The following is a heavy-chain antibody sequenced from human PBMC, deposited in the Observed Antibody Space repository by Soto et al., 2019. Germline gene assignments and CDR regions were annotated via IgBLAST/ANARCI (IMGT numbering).Heavy chain of an antibody. D-gene: IGHD6-13*01. CDR3: AKTQYSSRWYDRQFDF. J-gene: IGHJ4*02. Sequence: GGSLRLSCAASGFIFSSYAMNWVRQAPGKGLEWVSVISGSGGSTYYADSVKGRFTISRDNSKNTLYLQMNSLRAEDTAVYYCAKTQYSSRWYDRQFDFWGQGTPVTVSS. CDR2: ISGSGGST. V-gene: IGHV3-23*01. CDR1: GFIFSSYA.